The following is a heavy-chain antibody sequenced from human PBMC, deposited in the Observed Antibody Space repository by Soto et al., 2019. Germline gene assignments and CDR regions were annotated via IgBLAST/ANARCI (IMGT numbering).Heavy chain of an antibody. J-gene: IGHJ6*02. V-gene: IGHV1-18*04. CDR1: GYTFTHYG. D-gene: IGHD3-9*01. CDR3: ARTNRPYYDILTGYYGHYYYYGMDV. CDR2: ISAYNGNT. Sequence: ASVKVSCKASGYTFTHYGISWVRQAPGQGLEWMGWISAYNGNTYYTQKVQGRVTMTTDTYTNTAYMELRSLRSDDTAVYYCARTNRPYYDILTGYYGHYYYYGMDVWGQGTTVTVSS.